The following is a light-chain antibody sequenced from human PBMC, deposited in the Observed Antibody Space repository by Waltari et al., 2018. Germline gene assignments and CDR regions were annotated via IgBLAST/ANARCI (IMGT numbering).Light chain of an antibody. J-gene: IGKJ3*01. CDR1: QSIDSY. Sequence: DIQMAQSPSSLSASVGDIVTITCRASQSIDSYLNWYQQKPGKAPKLLIYAASTLQSVVPSRFSGSGSGTDFTLTISSLQPEDFATYYCQQSDSIPPQFTFGPGTKVDIK. CDR2: AAS. V-gene: IGKV1-39*01. CDR3: QQSDSIPPQFT.